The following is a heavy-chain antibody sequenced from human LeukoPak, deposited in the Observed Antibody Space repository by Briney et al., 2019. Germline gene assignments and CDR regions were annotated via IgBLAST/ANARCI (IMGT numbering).Heavy chain of an antibody. Sequence: PGGSLRLSCAASGCTFSSHGMHWVRQAPGKGLEWVALISYDGSNKYYADSVKGRFTISRDNSKNTLYLQMNSLRAEDTAAYYCAKRGYCSGGTCYSFHFDYWGQGTLVTVSS. CDR1: GCTFSSHG. V-gene: IGHV3-30*18. J-gene: IGHJ4*02. D-gene: IGHD2-15*01. CDR3: AKRGYCSGGTCYSFHFDY. CDR2: ISYDGSNK.